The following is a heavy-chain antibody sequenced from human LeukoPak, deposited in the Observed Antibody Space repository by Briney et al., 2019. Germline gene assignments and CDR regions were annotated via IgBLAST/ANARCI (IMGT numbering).Heavy chain of an antibody. Sequence: ASVKVSCKASGYTFTGYYLHWVRQAPGLGLEWMGWINPNSGGTNYAQKFQGRVIMTRDTSISTIYMELSRLRSDDTAVYYCARALSSGSYYFDYWGQGTLVTVSS. V-gene: IGHV1-2*02. J-gene: IGHJ4*02. CDR1: GYTFTGYY. CDR2: INPNSGGT. D-gene: IGHD1-26*01. CDR3: ARALSSGSYYFDY.